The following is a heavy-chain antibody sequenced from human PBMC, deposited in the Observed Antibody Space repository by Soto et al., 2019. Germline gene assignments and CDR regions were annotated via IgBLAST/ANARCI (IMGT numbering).Heavy chain of an antibody. CDR3: ARQTLWFGEFSFDY. Sequence: SETLSLTCTVSGGSISSYYWSWIRQPPGKGLEWIGYIYYSGSTNYNPSLKSRVTISVDTSKNQFSLKLSSVTAADTAVYYCARQTLWFGEFSFDYWGQGTLVTVSS. CDR2: IYYSGST. V-gene: IGHV4-59*01. CDR1: GGSISSYY. D-gene: IGHD3-10*01. J-gene: IGHJ4*02.